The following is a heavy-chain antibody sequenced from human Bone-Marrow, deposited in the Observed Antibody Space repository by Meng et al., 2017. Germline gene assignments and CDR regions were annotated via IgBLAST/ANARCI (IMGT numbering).Heavy chain of an antibody. CDR3: AKDRYSNHNSWFDP. CDR2: ILGSGGST. CDR1: GFTFRSYA. Sequence: GGSLRLSCAASGFTFRSYAMSWVRQAPGKGLEWVSAILGSGGSTYYADSVKGRFTISRDNSKNTLYLKMNRLRAEETAVYYCAKDRYSNHNSWFDPWGQGTLVTVSS. D-gene: IGHD6-13*01. J-gene: IGHJ5*02. V-gene: IGHV3-23*01.